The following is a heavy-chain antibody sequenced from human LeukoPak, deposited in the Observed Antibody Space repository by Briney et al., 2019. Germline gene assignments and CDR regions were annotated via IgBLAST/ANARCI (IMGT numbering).Heavy chain of an antibody. V-gene: IGHV3-30*18. CDR3: AKDRGNYVLDS. Sequence: GGSLRLSCVASGFIFNTHGMHWVRQAPGKGLEWVAFISFDGAIEDYVDSVKGRFTISRDNSKDMLYLQMDSLRAVDTAVYYCAKDRGNYVLDSWGQGSLVIVSA. CDR2: ISFDGAIE. D-gene: IGHD3-16*01. CDR1: GFIFNTHG. J-gene: IGHJ4*02.